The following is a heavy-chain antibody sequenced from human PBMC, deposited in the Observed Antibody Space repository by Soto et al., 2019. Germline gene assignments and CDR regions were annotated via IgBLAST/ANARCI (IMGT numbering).Heavy chain of an antibody. V-gene: IGHV3-23*01. J-gene: IGHJ4*02. CDR3: ANHLYDYVWGSYRYTFDY. D-gene: IGHD3-16*02. CDR1: GFTFSSYA. Sequence: GGSLRLSCAASGFTFSSYAMSWVRQAPGKGLEWVSAISGSGGSTYYADSVKGRFTISRDNSKNTLYLQMNSLRAEDTAVYYCANHLYDYVWGSYRYTFDYWGQRTLVTVFS. CDR2: ISGSGGST.